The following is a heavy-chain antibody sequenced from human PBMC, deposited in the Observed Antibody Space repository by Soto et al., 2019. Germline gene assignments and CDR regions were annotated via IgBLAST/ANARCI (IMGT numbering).Heavy chain of an antibody. CDR1: GGTFSSYA. CDR3: AREPSLYYDILTGYDAFDI. Sequence: QVQLVQSGAEVKKPGSSVKVSCKASGGTFSSYAISWVRQAPGQGLEWMGGIIPIFGTANYAQKFQGRVTITADESTSTAYMELSSLRSEDTAVYYCAREPSLYYDILTGYDAFDIWGQGTMVTVSS. J-gene: IGHJ3*02. D-gene: IGHD3-9*01. CDR2: IIPIFGTA. V-gene: IGHV1-69*12.